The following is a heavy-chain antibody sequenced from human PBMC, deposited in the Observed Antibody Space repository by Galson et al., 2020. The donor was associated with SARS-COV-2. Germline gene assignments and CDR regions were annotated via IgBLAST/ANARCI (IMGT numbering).Heavy chain of an antibody. CDR1: GFTFSKYW. V-gene: IGHV3-74*01. J-gene: IGHJ6*02. D-gene: IGHD3-16*01. Sequence: GESLKISCAASGFTFSKYWMHWVRQAPGKGLVWVARINNEGGSTIYAESVKGRFTISRDNAKNTLYLQMNSVRADDTAAYFCAREGEDTWYDYVMDAWGQGTTVTVSS. CDR2: INNEGGST. CDR3: AREGEDTWYDYVMDA.